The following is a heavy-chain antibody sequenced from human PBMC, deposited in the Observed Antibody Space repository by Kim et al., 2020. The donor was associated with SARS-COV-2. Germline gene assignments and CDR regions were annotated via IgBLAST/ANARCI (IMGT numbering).Heavy chain of an antibody. D-gene: IGHD6-19*01. J-gene: IGHJ4*02. V-gene: IGHV1-8*01. Sequence: ASVKVSCKASGYTFTSYDISWVRQATGQGLEWMGWMNPNNGNTGCAQKFQGRVTMTRNTSISTTYMELSSLRSEDTAVYYCAGGSSSSGWSKQDFWGQGTLVTVSS. CDR1: GYTFTSYD. CDR2: MNPNNGNT. CDR3: AGGSSSSGWSKQDF.